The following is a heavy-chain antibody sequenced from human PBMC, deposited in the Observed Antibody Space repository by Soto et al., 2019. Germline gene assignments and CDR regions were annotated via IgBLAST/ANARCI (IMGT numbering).Heavy chain of an antibody. CDR2: TSYDGSNN. D-gene: IGHD3-16*01. CDR1: GFTFRSYV. Sequence: QVQLVESGGGVVQPGTSLRLSCVGSGFTFRSYVIHWVRQAPGKGLEWVALTSYDGSNNFYGDSVKGRFTISRHNSRNTVELQMDRLRFEDTALYYCVRWGTTGGLDVWGQGTLVSVSS. J-gene: IGHJ4*02. V-gene: IGHV3-33*05. CDR3: VRWGTTGGLDV.